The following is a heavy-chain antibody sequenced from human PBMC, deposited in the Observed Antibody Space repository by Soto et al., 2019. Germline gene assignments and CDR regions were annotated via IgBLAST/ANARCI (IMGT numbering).Heavy chain of an antibody. CDR3: SSRGMYSSGWYI. J-gene: IGHJ4*02. CDR2: IRSKADSYAT. D-gene: IGHD6-19*01. V-gene: IGHV3-73*02. Sequence: EVQLVESGGGLVQPGGSLKLSCAASGFTFSDSAMHWVRQASGKGLEWVGRIRSKADSYATAYAASVKGRFTISRDDSKNTAYLQMTSLKTEDTDVYYCSSRGMYSSGWYIWCQGSLVTVSS. CDR1: GFTFSDSA.